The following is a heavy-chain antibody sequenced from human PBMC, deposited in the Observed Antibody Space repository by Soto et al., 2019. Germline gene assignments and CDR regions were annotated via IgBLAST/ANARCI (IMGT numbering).Heavy chain of an antibody. Sequence: QVQLQESGPGLVKPSGTLSLTCAVSGGSFSSSNWWSWVRQPPGKGLEWIGEIYHSGSTNYNPSLKGRVTISVDKSKNQFSLKLSSVTAADTAVYYCARDREGYYSNYYGMDVWGQGTTVTVSS. V-gene: IGHV4-4*02. CDR1: GGSFSSSNW. CDR3: ARDREGYYSNYYGMDV. J-gene: IGHJ6*02. CDR2: IYHSGST.